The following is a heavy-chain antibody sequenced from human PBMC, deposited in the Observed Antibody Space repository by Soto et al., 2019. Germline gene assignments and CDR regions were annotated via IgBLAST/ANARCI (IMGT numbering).Heavy chain of an antibody. Sequence: SETLSLTCTVSGGSISSNYWTWIRQPPGKGLEWIGYVYNSGSTNYNPSLKSRVTISEGTSKSQFSLKVNSMTAADTAVYYCARYRREAVAGYTLDNWGQGILVTVSS. CDR1: GGSISSNY. J-gene: IGHJ4*02. V-gene: IGHV4-59*01. CDR2: VYNSGST. CDR3: ARYRREAVAGYTLDN. D-gene: IGHD6-13*01.